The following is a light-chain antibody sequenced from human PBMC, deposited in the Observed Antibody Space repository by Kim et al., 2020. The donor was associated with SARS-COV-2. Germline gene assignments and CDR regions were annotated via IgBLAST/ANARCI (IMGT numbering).Light chain of an antibody. J-gene: IGKJ4*01. Sequence: EIVLTQSPGTLSLSPGERATLSCRASQSVSSSYLAWYQQKPGQAPRVLIYGASSRATGSPDRFSGSGSGTDFTLTISRLEPEDFAVYYCQQYGSSPLTFGGGTKLEI. CDR2: GAS. CDR3: QQYGSSPLT. CDR1: QSVSSSY. V-gene: IGKV3-20*01.